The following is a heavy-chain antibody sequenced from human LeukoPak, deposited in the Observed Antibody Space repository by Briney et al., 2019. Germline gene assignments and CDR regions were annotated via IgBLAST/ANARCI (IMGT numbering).Heavy chain of an antibody. J-gene: IGHJ4*02. CDR3: ASDIQKIVATSLTPGGSDY. D-gene: IGHD5-12*01. CDR1: GFTFSSYW. V-gene: IGHV3-74*01. Sequence: GGSLRLSCAASGFTFSSYWMHWVRQAPGKGLVWVSRINSDGSSTSYADSVKGRFTISRDNAKNTLYLQMNSLRAEDTAVYYCASDIQKIVATSLTPGGSDYWGQGTLVTVSS. CDR2: INSDGSST.